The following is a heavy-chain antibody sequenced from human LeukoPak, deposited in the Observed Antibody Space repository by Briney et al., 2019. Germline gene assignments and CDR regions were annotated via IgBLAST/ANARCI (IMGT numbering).Heavy chain of an antibody. Sequence: PGGPLRLSCAASQFTLGDYYMTWIRQAPGKGLEWVSYITNSGSTTYYADSVKGRFTISRDNARNSLYLQMNSLRAEDTAVYYCARVTAEASYYYYYYMDVWGKGTTVTVSS. V-gene: IGHV3-11*04. D-gene: IGHD3-16*01. CDR3: ARVTAEASYYYYYYMDV. J-gene: IGHJ6*03. CDR2: ITNSGSTT. CDR1: QFTLGDYY.